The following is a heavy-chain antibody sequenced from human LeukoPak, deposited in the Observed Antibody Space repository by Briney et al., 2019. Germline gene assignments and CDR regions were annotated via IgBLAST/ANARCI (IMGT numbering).Heavy chain of an antibody. D-gene: IGHD2-21*02. Sequence: EESLKISCKGSGYSFTSYWIRWVRQMPGKGLEWMGRIDPSDSYTNYSPSFQGHVTISADKSISTAYLQWSSLKASDTAMYYCARHSTNVVVTAITFSDAFDIWGQGTMVTVSS. CDR1: GYSFTSYW. CDR3: ARHSTNVVVTAITFSDAFDI. V-gene: IGHV5-10-1*01. J-gene: IGHJ3*02. CDR2: IDPSDSYT.